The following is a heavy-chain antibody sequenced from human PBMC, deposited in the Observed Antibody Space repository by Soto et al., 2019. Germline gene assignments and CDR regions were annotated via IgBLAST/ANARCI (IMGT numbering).Heavy chain of an antibody. CDR2: IIPFFGTA. D-gene: IGHD3-10*01. Sequence: GASVKVSCKASGGSFSTYAITWVRQAPGQGLEWMGGIIPFFGTATSAQKFQGRVTITADESTSTVYMELSSLRSEDTAVYYCARDLISMVRGVMAHWGQGTLVTVSS. CDR3: ARDLISMVRGVMAH. V-gene: IGHV1-69*13. J-gene: IGHJ4*02. CDR1: GGSFSTYA.